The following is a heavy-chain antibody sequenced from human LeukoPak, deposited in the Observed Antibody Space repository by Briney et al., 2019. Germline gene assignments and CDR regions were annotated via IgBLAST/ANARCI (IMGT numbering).Heavy chain of an antibody. CDR3: ARAPQTRIGILVLSLYYFDS. CDR2: ISSSSNYI. Sequence: GGSLRLSCAASGFTFSSYSMNWDRQAPGKGLEWVSSISSSSNYINYADSVKGRFTISRDNGKNSLYLQMDSLRAEDTAVYYCARAPQTRIGILVLSLYYFDSWGQGTLVTVSS. CDR1: GFTFSSYS. J-gene: IGHJ4*02. V-gene: IGHV3-21*01. D-gene: IGHD4/OR15-4a*01.